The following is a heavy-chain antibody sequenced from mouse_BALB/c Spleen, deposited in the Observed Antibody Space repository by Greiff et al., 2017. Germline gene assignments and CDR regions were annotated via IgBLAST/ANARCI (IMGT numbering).Heavy chain of an antibody. Sequence: QVQLQQSGAELVRPGVSVKISCKGSGYTFTDYAMHWVKQSHAKSLEWIGVISTYYGDASYNQKFKGKATMTVDKSSSTAYMELARLTSEDSAIYYCARKDYGLAYWGQGTLVTVSA. CDR1: GYTFTDYA. J-gene: IGHJ3*01. D-gene: IGHD1-2*01. V-gene: IGHV1S137*01. CDR3: ARKDYGLAY. CDR2: ISTYYGDA.